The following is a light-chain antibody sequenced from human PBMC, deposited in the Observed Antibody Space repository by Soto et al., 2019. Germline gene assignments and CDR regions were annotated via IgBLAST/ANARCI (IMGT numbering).Light chain of an antibody. CDR2: GAS. V-gene: IGKV3D-20*02. CDR1: QSVSSSY. Sequence: EIVLTQSPGTLSLSPGERATLSCRASQSVSSSYLAWYQQKPGQAPRLLIYGASTRATGIPARFSGSGSGTEFTLTISSLEPEDFAVYYCQHRSSWPGAFGPGTKVDIK. CDR3: QHRSSWPGA. J-gene: IGKJ3*01.